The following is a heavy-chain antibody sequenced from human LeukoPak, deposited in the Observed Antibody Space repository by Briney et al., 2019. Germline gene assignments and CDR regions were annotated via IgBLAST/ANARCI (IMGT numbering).Heavy chain of an antibody. CDR3: TYTSSSGVVY. CDR2: IRNKANNYAT. D-gene: IGHD6-6*01. V-gene: IGHV3-73*01. Sequence: GGSLKLSCAASGFTFSVSAMYWVRQASGKGLEWVSRIRNKANNYATAYAASLKGRFTISRDDSKNTAYLQMNSLETEDTAMYYCTYTSSSGVVYWGQGTLVTVSS. J-gene: IGHJ4*02. CDR1: GFTFSVSA.